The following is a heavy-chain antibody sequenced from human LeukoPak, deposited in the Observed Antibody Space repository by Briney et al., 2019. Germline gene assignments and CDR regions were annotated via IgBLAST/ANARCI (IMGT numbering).Heavy chain of an antibody. Sequence: SVKVSCKASGGTFSSYAISWVRQAPGQGLEWMGRIIPILGIANYAQKFQGRLTITADASTTTAYMELSSLRSEDTAVYYCEATPGFCSDGVCYKGRYFDFWGQGTLVTISS. V-gene: IGHV1-69*04. CDR2: IIPILGIA. CDR3: EATPGFCSDGVCYKGRYFDF. D-gene: IGHD2-8*01. J-gene: IGHJ4*02. CDR1: GGTFSSYA.